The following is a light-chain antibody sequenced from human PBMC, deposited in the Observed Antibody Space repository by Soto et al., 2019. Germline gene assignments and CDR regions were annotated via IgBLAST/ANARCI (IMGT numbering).Light chain of an antibody. V-gene: IGKV1-9*01. CDR1: QGISSY. CDR2: AAS. J-gene: IGKJ4*01. CDR3: QQLNSYPLT. Sequence: IQLTQSPSSLSASVGDRVTITCRASQGISSYLAWYQQKPGRAPNLLMYAASTLQRGVPSRFSGSGSGTDFTLTISSLQPEDFATYYCQQLNSYPLTFGGGTKVDIK.